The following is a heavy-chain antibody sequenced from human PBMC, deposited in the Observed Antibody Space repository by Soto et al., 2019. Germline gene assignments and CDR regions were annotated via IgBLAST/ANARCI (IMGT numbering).Heavy chain of an antibody. Sequence: SETLSLTCAVYGGSFSGYYWSWIRQPPGKGLEWIGEINHSGSTNYNPSLKSRVTISVDTSKNQFSLKLSSVTAADTAVYYCARVGNIVVVVAATQANWFDPWGQGTLVTVSS. V-gene: IGHV4-34*01. D-gene: IGHD2-15*01. CDR1: GGSFSGYY. CDR2: INHSGST. J-gene: IGHJ5*02. CDR3: ARVGNIVVVVAATQANWFDP.